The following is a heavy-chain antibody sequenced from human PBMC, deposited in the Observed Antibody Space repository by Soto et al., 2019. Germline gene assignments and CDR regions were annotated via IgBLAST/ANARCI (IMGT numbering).Heavy chain of an antibody. CDR1: GFTVSSNY. CDR2: IYSGGST. V-gene: IGHV3-53*01. Sequence: GGSLRLSCAASGFTVSSNYMSWVRQAPGKGLEWVSVIYSGGSTYYADSVKGRLTISRDNSKNTLYLQMNSLRAEDTAVYYCASLLGYDILTGYQYYFDYWGQGTLVTVSS. D-gene: IGHD3-9*01. J-gene: IGHJ4*02. CDR3: ASLLGYDILTGYQYYFDY.